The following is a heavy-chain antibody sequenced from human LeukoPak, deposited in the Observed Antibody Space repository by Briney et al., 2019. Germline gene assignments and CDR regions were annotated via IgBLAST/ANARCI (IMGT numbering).Heavy chain of an antibody. J-gene: IGHJ3*02. CDR3: ARESSPPYYDILTGYYGNPDALDI. CDR2: INPNSGGT. V-gene: IGHV1-2*04. CDR1: GYTFTGYY. Sequence: ASVKVSCKASGYTFTGYYMHWVRQAPGQGLEWMGWINPNSGGTNYAQKFQGWVTMNRDTSISTAYMELSRLRSDDTAVYYCARESSPPYYDILTGYYGNPDALDIWGQGTMVTVSS. D-gene: IGHD3-9*01.